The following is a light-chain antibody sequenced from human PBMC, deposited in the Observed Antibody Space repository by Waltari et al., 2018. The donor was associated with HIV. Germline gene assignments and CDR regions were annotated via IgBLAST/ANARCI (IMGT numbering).Light chain of an antibody. CDR3: QSYDSSLTGSV. CDR2: GNN. Sequence: QAVLTQPPSVYVAPRQRVTISCTGNRSDIAAGDDVHWYQHGPGTAPKLLIYGNNQRPSGVRDRFAGPKSRASPPLAIAGVQAEDEAEYYCQSYDSSLTGSVFGGGTKLTV. V-gene: IGLV1-40*01. J-gene: IGLJ2*01. CDR1: RSDIAAGDD.